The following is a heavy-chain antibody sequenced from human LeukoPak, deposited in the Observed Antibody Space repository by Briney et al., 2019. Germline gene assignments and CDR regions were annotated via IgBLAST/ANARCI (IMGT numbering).Heavy chain of an antibody. CDR3: ARVVVVTAIHFTLDC. D-gene: IGHD2-21*02. CDR1: GFTFSTFA. CDR2: INGAGSVT. J-gene: IGHJ4*02. Sequence: GGSLRLSCAASGFTFSTFAMSWVRQAPGKGLEWVSAINGAGSVTNYADSVKGRFTISRDNSNNTLYLQMNSLRAEDTAVYYCARVVVVTAIHFTLDCWGQGTLVTVPS. V-gene: IGHV3-23*01.